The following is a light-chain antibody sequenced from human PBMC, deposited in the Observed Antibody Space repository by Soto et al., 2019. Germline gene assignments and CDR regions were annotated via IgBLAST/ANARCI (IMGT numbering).Light chain of an antibody. CDR2: VVS. V-gene: IGKV1-5*01. Sequence: DSQLTQYPSTLSASVGERVTITCRASQSSNNWMACYQQKSGKAPKLLLYVVSTLASVVPSRFSVSVSGTEGALTISSLQPDDSATYYCQKYYRYPVTFGQGTKVEVK. CDR1: QSSNNW. CDR3: QKYYRYPVT. J-gene: IGKJ2*01.